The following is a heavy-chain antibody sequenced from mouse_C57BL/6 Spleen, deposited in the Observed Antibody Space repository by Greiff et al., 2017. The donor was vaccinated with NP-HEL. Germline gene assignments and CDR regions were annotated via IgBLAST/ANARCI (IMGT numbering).Heavy chain of an antibody. CDR2: IDPSDSYT. V-gene: IGHV1-69*01. J-gene: IGHJ4*01. Sequence: QVQLQQPGAELVMPGASVKLSCKASGYTFTSYWMHWVKQRPGQGLEWIGEIDPSDSYTNYNQKFKGKSTLTVDKSSSTAYMQLSSLTSEDSAVYYCARGGLGRSYPMDYWGQGTSVTVSS. CDR3: ARGGLGRSYPMDY. CDR1: GYTFTSYW. D-gene: IGHD4-1*01.